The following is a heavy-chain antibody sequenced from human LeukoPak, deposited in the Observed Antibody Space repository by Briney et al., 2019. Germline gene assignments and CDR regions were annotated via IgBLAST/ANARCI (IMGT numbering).Heavy chain of an antibody. Sequence: SETLSLTCTVSGGSISSYYWSWIRQPAGKGLEGIGRISTSGSTNYNPSLKSRVTMSVDMCKNQFSLKLRSVTAADTAVYYCARGILSYYYDSSGSLQEYYFDYWGQGTLVTVSS. D-gene: IGHD3-22*01. CDR1: GGSISSYY. CDR2: ISTSGST. CDR3: ARGILSYYYDSSGSLQEYYFDY. V-gene: IGHV4-4*07. J-gene: IGHJ4*02.